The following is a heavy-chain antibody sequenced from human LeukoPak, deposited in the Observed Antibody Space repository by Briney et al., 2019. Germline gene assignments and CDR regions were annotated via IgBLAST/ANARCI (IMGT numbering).Heavy chain of an antibody. CDR3: AREGTTVTPNWFDP. CDR1: GGSISSYY. CDR2: IYYSGST. J-gene: IGHJ5*02. Sequence: SETLSLTCTVSGGSISSYYWSWIRQPPGKGLEWIGYIYYSGSTNYNPSLKSRVTISVDTSKNQFSLKLNSVTAADTAVYYCAREGTTVTPNWFDPWGQGTLVTVSS. D-gene: IGHD4-17*01. V-gene: IGHV4-59*01.